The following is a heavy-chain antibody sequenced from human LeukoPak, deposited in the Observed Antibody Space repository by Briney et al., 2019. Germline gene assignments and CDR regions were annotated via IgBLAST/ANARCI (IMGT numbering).Heavy chain of an antibody. D-gene: IGHD3-10*01. CDR2: IYYSGST. CDR1: GVSISSYY. V-gene: IGHV4-59*01. Sequence: TSETLSLTCTVSGVSISSYYWSWIRQPPGKGLEWIGYIYYSGSTNYNPSLKSRVTISVDTSKNQFSLKLSSVTAADTAVYYCARDLGGNHGMDVWGQGTTVTVSS. CDR3: ARDLGGNHGMDV. J-gene: IGHJ6*02.